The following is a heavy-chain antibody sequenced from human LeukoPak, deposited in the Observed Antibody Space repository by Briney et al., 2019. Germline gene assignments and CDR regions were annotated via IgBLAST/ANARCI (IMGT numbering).Heavy chain of an antibody. CDR1: GFAFTSYG. J-gene: IGHJ4*02. CDR2: IWYDGSEK. Sequence: PGRSLRLSCAAPGFAFTSYGIDWVRQAPGKGLEWVAVIWYDGSEKYYADSVKGRFTISRDQSKNTAYLQMNSLRAEDTAVYYCARLGSGWSFDYWGQGALVTVSS. D-gene: IGHD6-19*01. CDR3: ARLGSGWSFDY. V-gene: IGHV3-33*01.